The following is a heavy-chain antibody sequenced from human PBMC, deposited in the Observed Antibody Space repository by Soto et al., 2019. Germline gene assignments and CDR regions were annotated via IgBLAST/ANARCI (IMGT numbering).Heavy chain of an antibody. CDR3: ARGYCTNGVCYMTTYYFDY. D-gene: IGHD2-8*01. CDR2: INHSGST. CDR1: GGSFGGYD. V-gene: IGHV4-34*01. J-gene: IGHJ4*02. Sequence: ASETLCLTCGVYGGSFGGYDGSWIRQPPGKGLEWIGEINHSGSTNYNPSLKSRVTISVDTSKNQFSLKLSSVTAADTAVYYCARGYCTNGVCYMTTYYFDYWGQGTLVTVSS.